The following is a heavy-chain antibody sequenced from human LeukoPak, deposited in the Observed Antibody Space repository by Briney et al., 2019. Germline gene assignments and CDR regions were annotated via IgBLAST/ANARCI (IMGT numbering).Heavy chain of an antibody. V-gene: IGHV3-21*01. Sequence: GGSLRLSCEASGFTFTTYSMTWVRQAPGKGLEGVSIISSGSSAIFSADALKGRFTISRDDAKNLLYLDMNSLRAEDTAVYYCAKDKYYYDPWRSWYFDYWGQGTLVTVSS. CDR2: ISSGSSAI. CDR1: GFTFTTYS. CDR3: AKDKYYYDPWRSWYFDY. J-gene: IGHJ4*02. D-gene: IGHD3-22*01.